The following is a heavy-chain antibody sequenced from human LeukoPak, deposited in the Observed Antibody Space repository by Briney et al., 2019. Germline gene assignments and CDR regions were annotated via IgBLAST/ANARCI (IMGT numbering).Heavy chain of an antibody. V-gene: IGHV1-18*01. D-gene: IGHD5-18*01. J-gene: IGHJ4*02. Sequence: GESLKISCKASGYTITSYGISWVRQAPGQGLEWMGWISAYNGNTNYAQKLQGRVTMTTDTSTSTAYMELRSLRSDDTAVYYCARDDPDTAMVLTDYWGQGTLVTVSS. CDR1: GYTITSYG. CDR3: ARDDPDTAMVLTDY. CDR2: ISAYNGNT.